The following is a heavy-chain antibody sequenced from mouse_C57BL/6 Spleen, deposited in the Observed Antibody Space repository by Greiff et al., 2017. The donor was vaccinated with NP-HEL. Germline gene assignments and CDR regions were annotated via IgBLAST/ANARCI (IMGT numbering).Heavy chain of an antibody. CDR3: TTDGYYAAWFAY. J-gene: IGHJ3*01. V-gene: IGHV1-5*01. CDR1: GYTFTSYW. D-gene: IGHD2-3*01. CDR2: IYPGNSDT. Sequence: VQLQQSGTVLARPGASVKMSCKTSGYTFTSYWMHWVKQRPGQGLEWIGAIYPGNSDTSYNQKFKGKAKLTAVTSASTAYMELSSLTNEDSAVYYCTTDGYYAAWFAYWGQGTLVTVSA.